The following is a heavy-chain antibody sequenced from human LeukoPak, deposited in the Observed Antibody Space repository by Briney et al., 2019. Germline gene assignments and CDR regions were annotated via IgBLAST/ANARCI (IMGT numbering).Heavy chain of an antibody. V-gene: IGHV4-34*01. J-gene: IGHJ4*02. CDR2: IKDSGIT. Sequence: SETLSLTCAVYGGSFSGYYWSWIRQPPGKDLEWIGEIKDSGITNYNPSLKSRVTISIDTSKNQFSLNLNSVTAADTAVYYCARDMEGAIDYWGKGTLVTVSS. CDR1: GGSFSGYY. D-gene: IGHD1-26*01. CDR3: ARDMEGAIDY.